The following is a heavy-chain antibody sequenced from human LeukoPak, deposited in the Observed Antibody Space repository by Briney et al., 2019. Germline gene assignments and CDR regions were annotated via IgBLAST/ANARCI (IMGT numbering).Heavy chain of an antibody. J-gene: IGHJ4*02. CDR2: ISGSGGST. CDR1: GFTFSSYA. Sequence: GGSLRLSCAASGFTFSSYAMSWVRQAPGRGLEWVSAISGSGGSTYYADSVKGRFTISRDNSKNTLYLQMNSLRAEDTAVYYCAKDLVLRYFDWLLGYYFDYWGQGTLVTVSS. CDR3: AKDLVLRYFDWLLGYYFDY. V-gene: IGHV3-23*01. D-gene: IGHD3-9*01.